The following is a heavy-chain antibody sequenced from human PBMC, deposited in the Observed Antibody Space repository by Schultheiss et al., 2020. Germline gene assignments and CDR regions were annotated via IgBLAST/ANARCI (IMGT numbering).Heavy chain of an antibody. CDR2: ISWNSGSI. J-gene: IGHJ2*01. CDR3: ARGGSSSWQYWYFDL. CDR1: GFMFCSYA. D-gene: IGHD6-13*01. V-gene: IGHV3-48*04. Sequence: GGSLRLSCAASGFMFCSYAMNWVRQAPGKGLEWVSGISWNSGSIGYADSVKGRFTISRDNAKNSLYLQMSSLRAEDTAVYYCARGGSSSWQYWYFDLWGRGTLVTVSS.